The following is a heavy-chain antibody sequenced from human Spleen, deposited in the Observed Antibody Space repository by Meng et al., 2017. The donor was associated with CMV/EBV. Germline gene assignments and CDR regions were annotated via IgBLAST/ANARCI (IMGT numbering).Heavy chain of an antibody. V-gene: IGHV4-59*01. CDR2: IYYSGST. J-gene: IGHJ3*02. Sequence: SETLSLTCTVSGGSISSYYWSWIRQPPGKGLEWIGYIYYSGSTNYNPSLKSRVTISVDTSKNQFSLKLSSVTAADTAVYYCARYKAVKPAAWGGRGGFDIWGQGTMVTVSS. CDR1: GGSISSYY. D-gene: IGHD2-2*01. CDR3: ARYKAVKPAAWGGRGGFDI.